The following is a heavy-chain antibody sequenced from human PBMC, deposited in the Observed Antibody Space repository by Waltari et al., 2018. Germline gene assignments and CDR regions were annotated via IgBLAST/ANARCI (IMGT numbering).Heavy chain of an antibody. CDR2: INHAGKT. V-gene: IGHV4-34*01. CDR3: ARLEDCSGGNCYSANNHPVDV. CDR1: GGSFRGYY. Sequence: QVHLQQWGAGLLKASETLSLTCAVDGGSFRGYYWSWVRQPPGKGLEWIGEINHAGKTNFNPSLKSRCVISEDTSKSQFYLKLTFVTAADTGVYYCARLEDCSGGNCYSANNHPVDVWGQGTSVTVSS. D-gene: IGHD2-15*01. J-gene: IGHJ6*02.